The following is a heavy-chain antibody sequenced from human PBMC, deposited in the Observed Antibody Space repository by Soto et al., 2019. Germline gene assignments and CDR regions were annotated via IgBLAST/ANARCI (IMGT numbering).Heavy chain of an antibody. CDR2: IKQDGSEK. CDR1: GFTFSSYW. CDR3: ARGVTTETYYYYYMDV. J-gene: IGHJ6*03. D-gene: IGHD4-17*01. V-gene: IGHV3-7*01. Sequence: GGSLRLSCAASGFTFSSYWMSWVRQAPGKGLEWVANIKQDGSEKYYVDSVKGRFTISRDKAKNSLYLQMNSLRAEDTAVYYCARGVTTETYYYYYMDVWGKGTTDTVSS.